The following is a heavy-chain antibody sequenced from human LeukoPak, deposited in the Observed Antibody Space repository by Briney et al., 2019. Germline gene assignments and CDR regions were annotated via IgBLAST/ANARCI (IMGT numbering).Heavy chain of an antibody. Sequence: SETLSLTCAVYGGSFSGYYWSWIRQPPGKGLEWIGEINHSGSTNYNPSLKSRVTISVDTSKNQFSLKLSSVTAADTAVYYCASIVEVKYFQHWGQGTLVTVSS. CDR2: INHSGST. V-gene: IGHV4-34*01. J-gene: IGHJ1*01. CDR1: GGSFSGYY. CDR3: ASIVEVKYFQH. D-gene: IGHD1-26*01.